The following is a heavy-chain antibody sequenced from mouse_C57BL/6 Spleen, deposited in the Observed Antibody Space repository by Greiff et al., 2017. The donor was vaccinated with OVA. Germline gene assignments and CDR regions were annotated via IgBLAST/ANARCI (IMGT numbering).Heavy chain of an antibody. CDR3: TKLIYYDYGDYAMDY. V-gene: IGHV5-9-1*02. CDR1: GFTFSSYA. D-gene: IGHD2-4*01. Sequence: EVKVVESGEGLVKPGGSLKLSCAASGFTFSSYAMSWVRQTPEKRLEWVAYISSGGDYIYYADTVKGRFTISRDNARNTLYLQMSSLKSEDTAMYYCTKLIYYDYGDYAMDYWGQGTSVTVSS. J-gene: IGHJ4*01. CDR2: ISSGGDYI.